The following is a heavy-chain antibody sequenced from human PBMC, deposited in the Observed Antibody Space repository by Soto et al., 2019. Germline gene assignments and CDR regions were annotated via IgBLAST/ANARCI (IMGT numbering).Heavy chain of an antibody. CDR2: ITSSGTYT. D-gene: IGHD2-21*01. Sequence: QVRLVESGGGLVKPGGSLRLSCSLSGFTFSDYYMSWIRQAPGKGLEWISYITSSGTYTMYADSVKGRFTISRDNARNSQSLQMNTLRADDTAVYYWARDKHKVTGLDVWGQWTTVTVSS. J-gene: IGHJ6*02. CDR3: ARDKHKVTGLDV. V-gene: IGHV3-11*05. CDR1: GFTFSDYY.